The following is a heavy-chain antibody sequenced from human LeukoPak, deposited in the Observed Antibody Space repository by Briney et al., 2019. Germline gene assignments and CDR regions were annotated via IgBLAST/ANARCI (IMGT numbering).Heavy chain of an antibody. CDR3: ARVKGVYDILTGYYQPSCFDY. J-gene: IGHJ4*02. D-gene: IGHD3-9*01. CDR2: IKQDGSEK. CDR1: GFTFSSYR. Sequence: GGSLRLSCAASGFTFSSYRMSWVRKAPGKGLEWVANIKQDGSEKYYVDSVKGRFTISRDNAKNSLYLQMNSLRAEDTAVYYCARVKGVYDILTGYYQPSCFDYWGQGTLVTVSS. V-gene: IGHV3-7*03.